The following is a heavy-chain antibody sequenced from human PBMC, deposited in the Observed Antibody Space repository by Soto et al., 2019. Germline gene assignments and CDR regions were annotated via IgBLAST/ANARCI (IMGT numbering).Heavy chain of an antibody. CDR3: SKGRLSFDF. CDR1: GFIFSNYA. Sequence: EVQLLESGGGLSQPGGSLRLSCAASGFIFSNYAMNWVRQAPGKGLEWVSFVSANADGTFYADSVRGRFTISRDNSKNTLYLQMNYLRAEDTAIYYCSKGRLSFDFWGQGTLVTVSS. CDR2: VSANADGT. J-gene: IGHJ4*02. V-gene: IGHV3-23*01.